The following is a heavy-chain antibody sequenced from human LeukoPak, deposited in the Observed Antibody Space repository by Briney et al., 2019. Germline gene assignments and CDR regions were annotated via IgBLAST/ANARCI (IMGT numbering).Heavy chain of an antibody. CDR1: GYTFTSYA. Sequence: ASVKVSCKASGYTFTSYAMHWARQAPGQRLEWMGWINAGNGNTKYSQKFQGRVTITRDTSASTAYMELSSLRSEDTAVYYCARVEGGVQLWPEYGMDVWGQGTTVTVSS. V-gene: IGHV1-3*01. D-gene: IGHD5-18*01. CDR2: INAGNGNT. CDR3: ARVEGGVQLWPEYGMDV. J-gene: IGHJ6*02.